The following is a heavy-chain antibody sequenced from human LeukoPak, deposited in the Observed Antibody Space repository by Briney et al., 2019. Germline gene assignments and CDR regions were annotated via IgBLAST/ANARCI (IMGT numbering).Heavy chain of an antibody. CDR1: GFTFSSYE. Sequence: PGGSLRLSCAASGFTFSSYEMNWVRQAPGKGLEWVSYISSSGITIYYADSVKGRFTISRDNAKNSLYLQMNSLSPEDTAVYYCARGRYFDPWGQGTLVTVSS. CDR3: ARGRYFDP. D-gene: IGHD1-1*01. CDR2: ISSSGITI. V-gene: IGHV3-48*03. J-gene: IGHJ5*02.